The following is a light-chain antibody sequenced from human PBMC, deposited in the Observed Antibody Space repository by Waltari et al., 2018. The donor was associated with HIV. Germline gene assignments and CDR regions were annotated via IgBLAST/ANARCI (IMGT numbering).Light chain of an antibody. CDR1: SSDVGGYDF. CDR2: DVG. J-gene: IGLJ1*01. CDR3: CSYAGNFFV. Sequence: QSALTQPRSVSGSPGQSVTISCIGTSSDVGGYDFVSWYQQHPGKAPKLMIYDVGKRPSGVPARFSCSKSCNPASLTISGLQADDEADYFCCSYAGNFFVFGTGTQVSVL. V-gene: IGLV2-11*01.